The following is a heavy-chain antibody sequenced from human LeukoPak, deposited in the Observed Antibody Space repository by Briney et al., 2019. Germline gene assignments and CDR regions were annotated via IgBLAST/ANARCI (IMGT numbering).Heavy chain of an antibody. CDR3: ARDHALGIRGDYFDY. CDR1: GGSLSSYY. CDR2: IYYSGST. D-gene: IGHD7-27*01. J-gene: IGHJ4*02. Sequence: SETLSLTCTVSGGSLSSYYWSWIRQPPGKGLEWIGYIYYSGSTNYNPSLKSRVTISVDTSKNQFSLKLSSVTAADTAVYYCARDHALGIRGDYFDYWGQGTLVTVSS. V-gene: IGHV4-59*01.